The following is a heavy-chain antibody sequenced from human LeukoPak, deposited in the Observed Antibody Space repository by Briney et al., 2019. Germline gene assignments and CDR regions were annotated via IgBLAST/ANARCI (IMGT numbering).Heavy chain of an antibody. CDR2: ISYDGSNK. CDR3: ARAEFTYYYDSSGYYFGY. CDR1: GFTFSSYA. J-gene: IGHJ4*02. Sequence: PGRSLRLSCAASGFTFSSYAMHWVRQAPGKGPEWVAVISYDGSNKYYADSVKGRFTISRDNSKNTLYLQMNSLRAEDTAVYYCARAEFTYYYDSSGYYFGYWGQGTLVTVSS. D-gene: IGHD3-22*01. V-gene: IGHV3-30-3*01.